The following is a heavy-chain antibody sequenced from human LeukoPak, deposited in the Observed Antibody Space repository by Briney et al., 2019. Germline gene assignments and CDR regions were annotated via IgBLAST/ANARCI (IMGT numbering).Heavy chain of an antibody. D-gene: IGHD6-13*01. Sequence: GGSLRLSCAASGFTFSSYAMSWVRQAPGKGLEWVSAISNNGGYTYYADSVQGRFTISRDNSKSTLCLQMNSLRAEDTAVYYCAKYTPSSSWYWGQGTLVTVSS. V-gene: IGHV3-23*01. CDR2: ISNNGGYT. CDR3: AKYTPSSSWY. J-gene: IGHJ4*02. CDR1: GFTFSSYA.